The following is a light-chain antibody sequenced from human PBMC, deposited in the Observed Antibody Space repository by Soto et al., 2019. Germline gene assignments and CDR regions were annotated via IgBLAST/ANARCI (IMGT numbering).Light chain of an antibody. CDR1: QVISTS. CDR2: AAS. J-gene: IGKJ5*01. V-gene: IGKV1-9*01. Sequence: DIQLTQSPSFLSPSIGESVTITCRASQVISTSLAWYQVKPGKAPKLLIYAASTLESGVPSRLSAHVSGKEFSLTITTRHPEVFAPYTFKQLFDSPFTFAKGKRLEIK. CDR3: KQLFDSPFT.